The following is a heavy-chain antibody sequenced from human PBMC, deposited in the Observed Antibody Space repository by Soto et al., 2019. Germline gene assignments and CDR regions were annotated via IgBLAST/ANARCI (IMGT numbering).Heavy chain of an antibody. V-gene: IGHV3-23*01. CDR3: AKDGERGSGWYIGIYYYGMDV. J-gene: IGHJ6*02. Sequence: GSLRLSCASSVFPFIRYFMSWVRPAPGKGLDWVSAISGSGCSTYYADSVKGRFTISRDNSKNTLYLQMNSLRAEDTAVYYCAKDGERGSGWYIGIYYYGMDVWGQGTTVNVSS. CDR2: ISGSGCST. D-gene: IGHD6-19*01. CDR1: VFPFIRYF.